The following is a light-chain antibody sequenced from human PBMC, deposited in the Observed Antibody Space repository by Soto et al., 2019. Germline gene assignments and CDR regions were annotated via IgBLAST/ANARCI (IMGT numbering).Light chain of an antibody. J-gene: IGKJ2*01. CDR2: AAS. V-gene: IGKV1-39*01. CDR1: QSIASY. CDR3: QQSNRTSYT. Sequence: DIQMTQSPSSLSASVGDRVTITCRASQSIASYLNWYQHKPGKAPKLLIHAASGLQSGVPSRFSGSGSGTDFTLTIHSLQPEYFATYYCQQSNRTSYTFGQGTKLEIK.